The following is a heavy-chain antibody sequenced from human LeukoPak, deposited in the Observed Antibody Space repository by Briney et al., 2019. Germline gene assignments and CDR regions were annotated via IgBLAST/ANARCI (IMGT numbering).Heavy chain of an antibody. Sequence: PSETLSLTCAVSGGSISSSNWWSWVRQPPGKGLEWIGEIYHSGSTNYDPSLKSRVTISVDKSKNQFSPKLSSVTAADTAVYYCARVGNYVDYVWGSYPGPLDYWGQGTLVTVSS. CDR1: GGSISSSNW. J-gene: IGHJ4*02. CDR2: IYHSGST. CDR3: ARVGNYVDYVWGSYPGPLDY. V-gene: IGHV4-4*02. D-gene: IGHD3-16*01.